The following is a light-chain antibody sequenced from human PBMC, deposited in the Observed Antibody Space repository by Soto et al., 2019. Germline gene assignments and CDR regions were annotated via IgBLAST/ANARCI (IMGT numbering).Light chain of an antibody. CDR3: QQYERSPTT. V-gene: IGKV3-20*01. CDR2: GAS. Sequence: EIVLTQSPGTLSLSPGERATLSCRASQSVSSTYLAWYQQKPGQAPSLLIYGASRRATGIPDRFSGSGSGTDFTLTISRLEPEDFAVDYCQQYERSPTTFGGGTKVEI. CDR1: QSVSSTY. J-gene: IGKJ4*01.